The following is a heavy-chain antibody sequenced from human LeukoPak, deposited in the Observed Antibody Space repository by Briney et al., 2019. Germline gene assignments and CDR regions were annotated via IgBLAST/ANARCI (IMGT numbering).Heavy chain of an antibody. V-gene: IGHV3-7*01. CDR1: GFSFSAAR. CDR2: IKNDGSDK. CDR3: VNLGYSD. J-gene: IGHJ4*02. Sequence: GGSLRLSCEASGFSFSAARMTWVRQAPGKGLEWVATIKNDGSDKSYVDSVKGRFTLSRDNAKNSVYLQMNSLRVEDTAVYYCVNLGYSDGGQGTLVTVSS. D-gene: IGHD5-12*01.